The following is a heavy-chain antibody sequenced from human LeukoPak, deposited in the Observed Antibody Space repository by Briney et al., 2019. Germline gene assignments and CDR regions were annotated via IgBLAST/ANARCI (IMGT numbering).Heavy chain of an antibody. V-gene: IGHV4-30-4*01. CDR1: GGSISSGAYY. D-gene: IGHD1-26*01. Sequence: SQTLSLTCTVSGGSISSGAYYWSWIRQPPGKGLEWIGYIYYSGSTYYNPSLKSRVTISVDTSKNQFSLKLSSVTAADTAVYYCARGGGGSLQFDYWGQGTLVTVSS. CDR3: ARGGGGSLQFDY. CDR2: IYYSGST. J-gene: IGHJ4*02.